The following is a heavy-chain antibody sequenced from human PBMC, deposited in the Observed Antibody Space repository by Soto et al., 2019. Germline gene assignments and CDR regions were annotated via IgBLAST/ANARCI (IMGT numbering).Heavy chain of an antibody. CDR2: IIPIFGTA. CDR3: ARSRETAMKYYYYGMDV. D-gene: IGHD5-18*01. J-gene: IGHJ6*02. V-gene: IGHV1-69*01. CDR1: GGTFSSYA. Sequence: QVQLVQSGAEVKKPGSSVKVSCKASGGTFSSYAISWVRQAPGQGLEWMGGIIPIFGTANYAQKFQGRVTITADESTSTAYMELSSLRTEDTAVYYCARSRETAMKYYYYGMDVWGQGTTVTVSS.